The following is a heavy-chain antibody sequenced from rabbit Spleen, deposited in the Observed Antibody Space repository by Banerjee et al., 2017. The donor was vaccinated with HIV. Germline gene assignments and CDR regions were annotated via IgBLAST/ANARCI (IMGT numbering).Heavy chain of an antibody. CDR2: INAVTGKA. Sequence: QEQLEESGGDLVKPEGSLTLTCKASGVSFSDKDVMCWVRQAPGKGLEWIACINAVTGKAVYASWAKGRFTFSKTSSTTVTLQMTSLTAADTATYFCARDSGTSFSSYGMDLWGQGTLVTVS. J-gene: IGHJ6*01. CDR3: ARDSGTSFSSYGMDL. V-gene: IGHV1S45*01. CDR1: GVSFSDKDV. D-gene: IGHD8-1*01.